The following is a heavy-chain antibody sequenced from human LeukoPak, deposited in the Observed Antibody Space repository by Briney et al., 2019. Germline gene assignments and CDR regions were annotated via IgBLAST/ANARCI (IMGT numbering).Heavy chain of an antibody. Sequence: GGSLRLSCAASGFTFTDYYMRWIRQAPGTGREGVSYMSSSGNTISYADSVKGRFNISRDNAKNSMYMQMTSLRVEHTAVYYCARDGAIFGVAPHWFAPWGQGTMVTVSS. J-gene: IGHJ5*02. CDR3: ARDGAIFGVAPHWFAP. D-gene: IGHD3-3*01. CDR1: GFTFTDYY. V-gene: IGHV3-11*04. CDR2: MSSSGNTI.